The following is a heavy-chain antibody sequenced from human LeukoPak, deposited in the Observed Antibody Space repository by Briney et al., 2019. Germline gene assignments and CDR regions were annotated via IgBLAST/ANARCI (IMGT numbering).Heavy chain of an antibody. V-gene: IGHV1-3*01. Sequence: GASVKVSCKASGYTFTGYYMHWVRQAPGQRLEWMGWINAGNGNTKYSQKFQGRVTITRDTSASTAYMELSSLRSEDTAVYYCARDGSPHFLCSSTSCLPHYWGQGTLVTVSS. J-gene: IGHJ4*02. CDR1: GYTFTGYY. D-gene: IGHD2-2*01. CDR3: ARDGSPHFLCSSTSCLPHY. CDR2: INAGNGNT.